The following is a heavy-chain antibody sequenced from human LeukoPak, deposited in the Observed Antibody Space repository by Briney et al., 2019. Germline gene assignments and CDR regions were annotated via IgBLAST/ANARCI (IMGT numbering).Heavy chain of an antibody. CDR2: IIPIFGTA. Sequence: SVKVSCKASGGTFSSYAISWVRQAPGQGLEWMGGIIPIFGTANYAQKFQGRVTITADESTSTAYMELSSLRSEDTAVYYCARGVVVVPAAIAPPYYYYYGMDVWGQGTTVAVSS. J-gene: IGHJ6*02. CDR1: GGTFSSYA. CDR3: ARGVVVVPAAIAPPYYYYYGMDV. D-gene: IGHD2-2*02. V-gene: IGHV1-69*13.